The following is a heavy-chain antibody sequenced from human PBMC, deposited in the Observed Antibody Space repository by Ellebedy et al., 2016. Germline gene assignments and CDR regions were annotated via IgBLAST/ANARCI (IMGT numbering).Heavy chain of an antibody. CDR3: ARLHVYSGSYYANYYYYGLDV. V-gene: IGHV3-23*01. D-gene: IGHD1-26*01. J-gene: IGHJ6*02. CDR1: EFTFSTFA. Sequence: GGSLRLXCAPSEFTFSTFAMSWVRQAPGKGLEWVSAISGRGGDTYYADSVKGRFTISRDPSNNSLYMQMNSLRAEDTAVYYCARLHVYSGSYYANYYYYGLDVWGQGTTVTVSS. CDR2: ISGRGGDT.